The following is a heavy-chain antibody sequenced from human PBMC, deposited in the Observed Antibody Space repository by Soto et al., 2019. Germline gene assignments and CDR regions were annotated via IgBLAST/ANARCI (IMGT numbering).Heavy chain of an antibody. Sequence: SETLSLTCAVYGGSFSGYYWSWIRQPPGKGLEWIGEINHSGSTNYNPSLKSRVTISVDTSKSQFSLKLSSVTAADTAVYYCARESPALRFLEWLPRSSHAFDIWGQGTMVTVSS. CDR1: GGSFSGYY. V-gene: IGHV4-34*01. J-gene: IGHJ3*02. CDR2: INHSGST. D-gene: IGHD3-3*01. CDR3: ARESPALRFLEWLPRSSHAFDI.